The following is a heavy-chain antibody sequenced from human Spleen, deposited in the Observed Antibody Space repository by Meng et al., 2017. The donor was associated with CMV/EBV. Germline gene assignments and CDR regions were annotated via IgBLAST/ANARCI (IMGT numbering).Heavy chain of an antibody. CDR1: GFTFSNYA. D-gene: IGHD2-2*01. CDR3: ARGGPEEYCSSTSCLGNWFDP. V-gene: IGHV3-23*03. J-gene: IGHJ5*02. CDR2: IYSDAIST. Sequence: ESLKISCAASGFTFSNYAMTWVRQAPGKGLEWVSVIYSDAISTYYADSVMGRFTISRDNSKNTLYLHMNSLRAGDTAVYYCARGGPEEYCSSTSCLGNWFDPWGQGTLVTVSS.